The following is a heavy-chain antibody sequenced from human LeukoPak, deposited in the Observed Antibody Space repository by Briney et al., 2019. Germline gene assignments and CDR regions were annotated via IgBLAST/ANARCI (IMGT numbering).Heavy chain of an antibody. D-gene: IGHD2-15*01. CDR2: INHSGST. Sequence: SETLSLTCAVYGGSFSGYYWSWIRQPPGKGLEWIGEINHSGSTNYNPSLKSRVTISVDTSKNQFSLKLSSVTAADTAVYYCARGPYVVVVSYYFDYWGQGTLVTVSS. CDR3: ARGPYVVVVSYYFDY. CDR1: GGSFSGYY. J-gene: IGHJ4*02. V-gene: IGHV4-34*01.